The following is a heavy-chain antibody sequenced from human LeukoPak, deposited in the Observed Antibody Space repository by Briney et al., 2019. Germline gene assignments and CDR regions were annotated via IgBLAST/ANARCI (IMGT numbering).Heavy chain of an antibody. CDR1: GYSISSGYY. Sequence: SETLSLTCAVSGYSISSGYYWGWIRQPPGKGLGWIGSIYHSGSTYYNPSLKSRVTISVDTSKNQFSLKLSSVTAADTAVYYCARRLGLGATTYFDYWGQGTLVTVSS. CDR2: IYHSGST. CDR3: ARRLGLGATTYFDY. D-gene: IGHD1-26*01. V-gene: IGHV4-38-2*01. J-gene: IGHJ4*02.